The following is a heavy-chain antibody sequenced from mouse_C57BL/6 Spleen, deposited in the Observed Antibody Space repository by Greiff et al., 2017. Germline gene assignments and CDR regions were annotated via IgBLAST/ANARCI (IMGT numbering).Heavy chain of an antibody. Sequence: VQLQQSGAELVKPGASVKISCKASGYGFSSYWMNWVKQRPGKGLEWIGQIYPGDGDTNYNGKFKGKATLTADKSSSTAYMQLSSLTSEDSAVYFCARETITTVVATDYAMDYWGQGTSVTVSS. D-gene: IGHD1-1*01. CDR3: ARETITTVVATDYAMDY. CDR2: IYPGDGDT. CDR1: GYGFSSYW. J-gene: IGHJ4*01. V-gene: IGHV1-80*01.